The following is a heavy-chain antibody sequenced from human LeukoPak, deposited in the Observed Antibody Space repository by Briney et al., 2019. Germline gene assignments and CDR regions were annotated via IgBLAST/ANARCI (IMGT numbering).Heavy chain of an antibody. CDR3: ARVGMWGYSNTIDY. CDR1: GYTFTGYY. Sequence: ASVKVSCKASGYTFTGYYMHWVRQAPGQGLEWMGWISGYNGNINYAQKFQGRVTMTTDTSTSIAYMELRSLRSDDTAVYYCARVGMWGYSNTIDYWGQGTLVTVSS. J-gene: IGHJ4*02. D-gene: IGHD4-11*01. V-gene: IGHV1-18*04. CDR2: ISGYNGNI.